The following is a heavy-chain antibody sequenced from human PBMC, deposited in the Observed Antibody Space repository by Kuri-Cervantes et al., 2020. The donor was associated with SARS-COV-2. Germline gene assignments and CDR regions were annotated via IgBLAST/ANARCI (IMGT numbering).Heavy chain of an antibody. D-gene: IGHD6-19*01. Sequence: SETLSLTCTVSGGSISSYYWGWIRQPPGKGLEWIGYIYYSGSTNYNPSLKSRVTISVDTSKNQFSLKLSSVTAADTAVYYCARDLYSSGLEYNWFDPWGQGTLVTVSS. V-gene: IGHV4-59*01. CDR3: ARDLYSSGLEYNWFDP. CDR1: GGSISSYY. CDR2: IYYSGST. J-gene: IGHJ5*02.